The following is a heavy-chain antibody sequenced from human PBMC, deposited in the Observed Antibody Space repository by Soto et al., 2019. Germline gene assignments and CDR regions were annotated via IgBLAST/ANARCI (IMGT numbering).Heavy chain of an antibody. D-gene: IGHD6-6*01. CDR3: ASERLVDPGGGYLDY. Sequence: QGQLVQSGAEVKKPGASVKVSCKASSYTFTSYGFAWVRQAPGQGLEWMGWISPYNGNTKYAQNPECRVTMTTDTSTSRAYIKLTSLRPDDTAVYYCASERLVDPGGGYLDYWGQGTLVTVSS. CDR2: ISPYNGNT. V-gene: IGHV1-18*01. CDR1: SYTFTSYG. J-gene: IGHJ4*02.